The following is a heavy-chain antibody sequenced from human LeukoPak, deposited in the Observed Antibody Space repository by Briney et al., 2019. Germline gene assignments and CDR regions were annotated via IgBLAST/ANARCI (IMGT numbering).Heavy chain of an antibody. D-gene: IGHD2-2*01. Sequence: SVKVSCKASGGTFSSYAISWVRQAPGQGLEWMRGIIPIFGTANYAQKFQGRVTITTDESTSTAYMELSSLRSEDTAVYYCAILTVVVPAAMFGGYDYWGQGALVTVSS. V-gene: IGHV1-69*05. CDR1: GGTFSSYA. CDR3: AILTVVVPAAMFGGYDY. J-gene: IGHJ4*02. CDR2: IIPIFGTA.